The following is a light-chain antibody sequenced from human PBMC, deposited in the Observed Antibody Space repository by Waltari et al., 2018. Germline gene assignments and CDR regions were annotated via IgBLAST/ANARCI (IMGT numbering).Light chain of an antibody. CDR2: DAS. V-gene: IGKV3-11*01. Sequence: DSVLTQSPATLSLSPGERATPSCRASQTGRSYVAWFQQKPGQAPGLRIFDASSRAPGIPAKFSCSWSGTDFTLTVSNLEPEDFAVYYCQQRSNWPYTFGQGTRVEIK. CDR3: QQRSNWPYT. J-gene: IGKJ2*01. CDR1: QTGRSY.